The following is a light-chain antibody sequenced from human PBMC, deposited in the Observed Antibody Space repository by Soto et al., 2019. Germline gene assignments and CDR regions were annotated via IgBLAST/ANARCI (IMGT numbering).Light chain of an antibody. CDR1: SSNIGSNS. CDR3: AAWDDRLDGGV. J-gene: IGLJ3*02. CDR2: RNN. Sequence: QAVLTQPPSASGTPGQRVTISCSGSSSNIGSNSVNWYRQLPGTAPKLLIYRNNQRPSGVPDRFSGSKSGTSASLAISGLQSEDEADYYCAAWDDRLDGGVFGGGTQLTVL. V-gene: IGLV1-44*01.